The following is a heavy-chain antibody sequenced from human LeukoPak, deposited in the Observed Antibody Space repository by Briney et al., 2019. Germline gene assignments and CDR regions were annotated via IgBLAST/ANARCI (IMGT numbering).Heavy chain of an antibody. Sequence: SETLSLTCIVSGGSINSYYWSWIRQPPGKGLEWIGYIYYTGSTNYNPSLKSRVTISVDTSKNQFSLKLSPATAADTAVYYCAREGEIDDILTGYYKSTLGYWGQGTLVTVSS. D-gene: IGHD3-9*01. CDR1: GGSINSYY. V-gene: IGHV4-59*01. J-gene: IGHJ4*02. CDR2: IYYTGST. CDR3: AREGEIDDILTGYYKSTLGY.